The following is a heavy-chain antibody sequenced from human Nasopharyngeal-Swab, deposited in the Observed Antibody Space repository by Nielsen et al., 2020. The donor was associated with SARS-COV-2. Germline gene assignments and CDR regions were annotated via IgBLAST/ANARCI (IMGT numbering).Heavy chain of an antibody. J-gene: IGHJ3*02. CDR1: GFTFSSHG. CDR3: ARYLGAMNSFDI. Sequence: GESLKISCAASGFTFSSHGMHWVRQAPGKGLEWVAVICYDGSYKYYVDSVKGRFTISRDNSMNTLYLQMNSLRAEDTAVYYCARYLGAMNSFDIWGQGTMVTVSS. D-gene: IGHD1-26*01. CDR2: ICYDGSYK. V-gene: IGHV3-33*01.